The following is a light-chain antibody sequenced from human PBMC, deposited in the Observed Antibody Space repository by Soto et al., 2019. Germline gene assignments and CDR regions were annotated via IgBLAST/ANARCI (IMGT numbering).Light chain of an antibody. J-gene: IGKJ4*01. V-gene: IGKV1-5*03. Sequence: DIQMTQSPSTLSASVGDRVTITCRASQSIGTWLAWYQQKPGKAPKLLIYKASSLEGGVPSRFSGSGSGTDFNITISSLQPDYFATYYCQQYNTYPLIFGGGTTVEIK. CDR3: QQYNTYPLI. CDR1: QSIGTW. CDR2: KAS.